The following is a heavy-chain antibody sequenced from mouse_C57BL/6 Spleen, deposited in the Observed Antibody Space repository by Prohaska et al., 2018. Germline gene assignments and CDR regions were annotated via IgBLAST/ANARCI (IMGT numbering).Heavy chain of an antibody. V-gene: IGHV1-26*01. J-gene: IGHJ3*01. CDR1: GYTFTDYY. D-gene: IGHD2-2*01. CDR2: INPNNGGT. CDR3: TSMYYGYDVAY. Sequence: EVQLQQSGPELVKPGASVKISCKASGYTFTDYYMNWVKQSHGKSLEWIGDINPNNGGTSYNQKFKGKATLTVDKSSSTAYMELRSLTSEDSAVYYCTSMYYGYDVAYWGQGTLVTVSA.